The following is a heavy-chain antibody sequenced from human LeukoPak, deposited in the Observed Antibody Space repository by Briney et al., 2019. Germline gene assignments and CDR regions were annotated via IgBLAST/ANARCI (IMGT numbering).Heavy chain of an antibody. CDR1: GSTFTTYW. V-gene: IGHV5-51*01. J-gene: IGHJ4*02. CDR2: IYPGDSDT. D-gene: IGHD1-26*01. Sequence: GESLKISCKGSGSTFTTYWIGWVRQMPGKGLEWMGIIYPGDSDTRYSPSFQGQVTISADKSIRTAYLQWSSLKASDTAMYYCAISRGVGAVYYFDYWGQGTLVTVSS. CDR3: AISRGVGAVYYFDY.